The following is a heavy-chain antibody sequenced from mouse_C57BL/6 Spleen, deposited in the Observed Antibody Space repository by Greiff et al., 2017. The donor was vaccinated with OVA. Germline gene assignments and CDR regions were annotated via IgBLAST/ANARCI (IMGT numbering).Heavy chain of an antibody. CDR1: GYTFTSYW. V-gene: IGHV1-69*01. Sequence: VQLQQPGAELVMPGASVKLSCKASGYTFTSYWMHWVKQRPGQGLEWIGEIDPSDSYTNYNQKFKGKSTLTVDKSSSTAYMHLSSLTSEDSAVYYCARRTNFYFDYWGQGTTLTVSS. CDR2: IDPSDSYT. D-gene: IGHD4-1*01. CDR3: ARRTNFYFDY. J-gene: IGHJ2*01.